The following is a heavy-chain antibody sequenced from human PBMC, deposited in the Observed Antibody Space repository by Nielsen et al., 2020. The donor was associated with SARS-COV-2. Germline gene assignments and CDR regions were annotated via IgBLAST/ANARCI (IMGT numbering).Heavy chain of an antibody. V-gene: IGHV3-53*05. J-gene: IGHJ6*02. CDR3: AKDGGSSWTYYYYYYGMDV. Sequence: GGSLRLSCAASGFTVSSNYMSWVRQAPGKGLEWVSVIYSGGSTYYADSVKGRFTISRDNSKNTLYLQMNSLRAEDTAVYYCAKDGGSSWTYYYYYYGMDVWGQGTTVTVSS. D-gene: IGHD6-13*01. CDR2: IYSGGST. CDR1: GFTVSSNY.